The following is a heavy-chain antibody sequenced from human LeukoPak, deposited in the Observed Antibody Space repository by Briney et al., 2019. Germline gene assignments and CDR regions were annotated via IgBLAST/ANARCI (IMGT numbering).Heavy chain of an antibody. Sequence: AETLSLTCSVSGGSIRNFWSWIRQSAGKGLEHIGRIYTTGSTNYNPSLRSRVTMSVDTSRNQFSLNLKSVNTADTAVYYCARAGYTSTWTFDYWGQGILVTLSS. CDR3: ARAGYTSTWTFDY. V-gene: IGHV4-4*07. CDR2: IYTTGST. D-gene: IGHD6-13*01. CDR1: GGSIRNF. J-gene: IGHJ4*02.